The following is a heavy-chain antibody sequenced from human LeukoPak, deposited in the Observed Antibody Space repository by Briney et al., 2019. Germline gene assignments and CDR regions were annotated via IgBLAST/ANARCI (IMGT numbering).Heavy chain of an antibody. CDR2: IHNSGTT. Sequence: SETLSLTCAVSGEPFSGYFWSWIRQSSGKGLEWIGEIHNSGTTNYNPSLNSRVTISEDTSKNQFYLNLSSVTAADTAVYYCARRYYYNLGSFPFDFWGQGTLVTVSS. V-gene: IGHV4-34*01. CDR1: GEPFSGYF. CDR3: ARRYYYNLGSFPFDF. D-gene: IGHD3-10*01. J-gene: IGHJ4*02.